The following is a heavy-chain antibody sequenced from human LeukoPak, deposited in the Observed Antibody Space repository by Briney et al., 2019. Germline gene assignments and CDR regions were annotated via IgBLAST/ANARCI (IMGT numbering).Heavy chain of an antibody. CDR3: ARAGGGSSSYFDY. V-gene: IGHV4-38-2*02. CDR1: GYSISSGYY. CDR2: IYHSGST. J-gene: IGHJ4*02. Sequence: SETLSLTCTVSGYSISSGYYWGWIRQPPGKGLEWIGSIYHSGSTYYNPSLKSRVTISVDTSKNQFSLKLSSVTAADTAVYYCARAGGGSSSYFDYWGQGTLVTVSS. D-gene: IGHD2-15*01.